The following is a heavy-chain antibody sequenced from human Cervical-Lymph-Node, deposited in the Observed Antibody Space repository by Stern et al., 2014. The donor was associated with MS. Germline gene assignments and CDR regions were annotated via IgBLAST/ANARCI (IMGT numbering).Heavy chain of an antibody. CDR3: ARDFGDTNYLFDY. V-gene: IGHV3-33*01. CDR2: IWYDGSKK. Sequence: VQLVESGGGVVQPGTSLRLSCAASGFTFRDYGLHWVRQAPGKGLEWVAVIWYDGSKKYYVDSVKGRFTISRDDSKNTVYLQMDSLRAEDTAVYYCARDFGDTNYLFDYWGPGTLVTVSS. J-gene: IGHJ4*02. CDR1: GFTFRDYG. D-gene: IGHD1-7*01.